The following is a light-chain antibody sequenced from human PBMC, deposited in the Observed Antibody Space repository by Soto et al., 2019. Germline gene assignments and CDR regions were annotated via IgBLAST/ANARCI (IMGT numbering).Light chain of an antibody. CDR3: QHYNSYSEA. CDR1: QSVSSN. Sequence: EIVMTQSPATLSVSPGERATLSCRASQSVSSNLAWYQQKPGQAPRLLIYGASTRATGIPARFSGSGSGTEFTLTISSLQPDDFATYYCQHYNSYSEAIGQGTKVDIK. CDR2: GAS. V-gene: IGKV3-15*01. J-gene: IGKJ1*01.